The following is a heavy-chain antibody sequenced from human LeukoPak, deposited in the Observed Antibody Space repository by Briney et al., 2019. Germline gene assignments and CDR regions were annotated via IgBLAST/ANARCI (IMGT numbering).Heavy chain of an antibody. D-gene: IGHD4-17*01. Sequence: GGSLRLSCAASGFTFSSYSMNWVRQAPGKGLERVSYMSSSSSTIYYADSVKGRFTISRDNAKNSLYLQMNSLRAEDTAVYYCARIPSPNYGDYGVDYWGQGTLVTVSS. CDR1: GFTFSSYS. CDR2: MSSSSSTI. CDR3: ARIPSPNYGDYGVDY. J-gene: IGHJ4*02. V-gene: IGHV3-48*01.